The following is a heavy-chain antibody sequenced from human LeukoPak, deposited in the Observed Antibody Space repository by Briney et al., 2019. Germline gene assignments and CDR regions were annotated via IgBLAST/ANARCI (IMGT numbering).Heavy chain of an antibody. CDR3: ARVSPNTVTTLQYFDY. CDR2: ISTSSSYI. CDR1: GYSISSGYY. V-gene: IGHV3-21*01. Sequence: PSETLSLTCTGSGYSISSGYYWGWVRQAPGKGLEWVSFISTSSSYIHNADSVKGRFTISRDNAENSLYLQMNSLRAEDTAVYYCARVSPNTVTTLQYFDYWGQGTLVTVSS. D-gene: IGHD4-17*01. J-gene: IGHJ4*02.